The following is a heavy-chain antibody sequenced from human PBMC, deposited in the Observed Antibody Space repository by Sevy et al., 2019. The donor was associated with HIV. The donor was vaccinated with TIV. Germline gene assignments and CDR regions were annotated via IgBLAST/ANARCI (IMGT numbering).Heavy chain of an antibody. CDR1: GFTVNDTY. CDR2: IFSSGST. Sequence: GGSLRLSCAISGFTVNDTYIIWVRQAPGKGLEWVSVIFSSGSTYYADSAKVRLTISRSNYTNTMDFQMKSMSAEDTAVYYCVSLFLSYRSGWSYFDYWGQGTLVTVSS. J-gene: IGHJ4*02. D-gene: IGHD6-19*01. V-gene: IGHV3-66*02. CDR3: VSLFLSYRSGWSYFDY.